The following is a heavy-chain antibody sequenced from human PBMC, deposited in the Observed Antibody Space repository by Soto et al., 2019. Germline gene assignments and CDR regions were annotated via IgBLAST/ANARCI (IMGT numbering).Heavy chain of an antibody. V-gene: IGHV1-3*01. CDR2: INAGDGYT. CDR3: ARPPYFYDSSGFDY. J-gene: IGHJ4*02. D-gene: IGHD3-22*01. CDR1: GYTFTGYY. Sequence: ASVKVSCKASGYTFTGYYMHWVRQAPGQRLEWMGWINAGDGYTQYSQKFQGRVTITRDTSASTAYMELSSLRSEDTAVYYCARPPYFYDSSGFDYWGQGTPVTVSS.